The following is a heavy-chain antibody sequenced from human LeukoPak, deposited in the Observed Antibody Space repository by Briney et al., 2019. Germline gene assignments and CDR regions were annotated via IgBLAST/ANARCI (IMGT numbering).Heavy chain of an antibody. CDR1: GFTFDDYT. D-gene: IGHD3-10*01. Sequence: GGSLRLSCAASGFTFDDYTMHWVRQAPGKGLEWVSLISWDGGSTYYADSVKGRFTISRDNSKNSLYLQMNSLRTEDTALYYCAKDREYYYGSGSRPRAYYYYGMDVWGQGTTVTVSS. V-gene: IGHV3-43*01. J-gene: IGHJ6*02. CDR2: ISWDGGST. CDR3: AKDREYYYGSGSRPRAYYYYGMDV.